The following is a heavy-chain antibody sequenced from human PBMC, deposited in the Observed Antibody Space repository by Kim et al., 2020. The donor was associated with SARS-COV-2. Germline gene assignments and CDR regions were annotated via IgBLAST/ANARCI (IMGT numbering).Heavy chain of an antibody. J-gene: IGHJ4*02. D-gene: IGHD3-9*01. CDR2: ISGSGGST. V-gene: IGHV3-23*01. CDR1: GFTFSSYA. Sequence: GGSLRLSCAASGFTFSSYAMSWVRQAPGKGLEWVSAISGSGGSTYYADSVKGRFTISRDNSKNTLYLQMNSLRAEDTAVYYCASQNYDILTGYYIGYWGQGTLVTVSS. CDR3: ASQNYDILTGYYIGY.